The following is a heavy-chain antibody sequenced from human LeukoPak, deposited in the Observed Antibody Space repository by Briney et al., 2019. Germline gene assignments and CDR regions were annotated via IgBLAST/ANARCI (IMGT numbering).Heavy chain of an antibody. J-gene: IGHJ4*02. Sequence: GGSLRLSCSASGFTFSSYAMSWVRQAPGKGLKWVSSISDSGGSTYHADSVKGRFTISRDNSHNTLYLQMNSLRAEDKAIYYCASQKERFYDSSGNYWSQGTLVTVSS. D-gene: IGHD3-22*01. V-gene: IGHV3-23*01. CDR2: ISDSGGST. CDR3: ASQKERFYDSSGNY. CDR1: GFTFSSYA.